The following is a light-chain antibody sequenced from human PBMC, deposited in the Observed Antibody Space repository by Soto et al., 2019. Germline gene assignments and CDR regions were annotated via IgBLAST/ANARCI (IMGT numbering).Light chain of an antibody. Sequence: DIQITESPSSLSASGGDRVTIACRASQTISSWVAWYEQKPGKAPRLLIYKTSSLESGVPSRFSGSGSGTEFTLTISGLQPDDFATDYCQQYSSIWTFGQGTKVDIK. V-gene: IGKV1-5*03. J-gene: IGKJ1*01. CDR2: KTS. CDR1: QTISSW. CDR3: QQYSSIWT.